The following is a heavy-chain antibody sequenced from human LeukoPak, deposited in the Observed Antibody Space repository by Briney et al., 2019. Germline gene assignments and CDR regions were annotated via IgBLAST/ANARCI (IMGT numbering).Heavy chain of an antibody. CDR3: AKGYCYDSSGRGGSYVYYVMDV. CDR1: GFTFSDYV. CDR2: ISYDGSKN. V-gene: IGHV3-30-3*01. Sequence: GRSLRLSCAASGFTFSDYVMHWVRQAPGKGLEWVAVISYDGSKNYYADSVKGRFTISRDNSKNTLYLQLNTLRAEDTAVYYCAKGYCYDSSGRGGSYVYYVMDVWGQGTTVTVSS. J-gene: IGHJ6*02. D-gene: IGHD3-22*01.